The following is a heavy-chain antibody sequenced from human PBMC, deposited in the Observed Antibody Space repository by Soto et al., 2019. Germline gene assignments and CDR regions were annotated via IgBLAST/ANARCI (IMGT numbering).Heavy chain of an antibody. J-gene: IGHJ6*02. D-gene: IGHD2-2*01. CDR2: IWYDGSNK. CDR3: ARAASLINYYYYGMDV. V-gene: IGHV3-33*01. CDR1: GFTFSSYG. Sequence: PGGSLRLSCAASGFTFSSYGMHWVRQAPGKGLEWVAVIWYDGSNKYYADSVKGRFTISRDNSKNTLYLQMNSLRAEDTAVYYCARAASLINYYYYGMDVWGQGTTVTVSS.